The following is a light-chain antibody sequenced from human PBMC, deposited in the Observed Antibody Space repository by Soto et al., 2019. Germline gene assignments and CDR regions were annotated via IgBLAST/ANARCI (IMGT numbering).Light chain of an antibody. Sequence: QSVLSQPASVSGSPGQSITISCTVSSSDVGGYDYVSWYQQHPGKAPKLVLYGVNNRPSGVSNRFSGSKSGNTASLTISGLQAEDEAEYYCTSSTTSITHHVFGAGTKVTVL. CDR2: GVN. V-gene: IGLV2-14*01. CDR3: TSSTTSITHHV. J-gene: IGLJ1*01. CDR1: SSDVGGYDY.